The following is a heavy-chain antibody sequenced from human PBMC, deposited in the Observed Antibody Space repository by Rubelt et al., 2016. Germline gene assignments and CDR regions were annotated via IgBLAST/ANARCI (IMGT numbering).Heavy chain of an antibody. CDR2: INHSGST. Sequence: QVQLQQWGAGLLKPSETLSLTCAVYGGSFSGYYWSWIRQPPGKGLEWIGEINHSGSTNYNPSLKRGVTIAVDTSKYQFSLKLSSVTAADTAVYYCARGVLMVYRHFDYWGQGTLVTVSS. V-gene: IGHV4-34*01. CDR1: GGSFSGYY. CDR3: ARGVLMVYRHFDY. D-gene: IGHD2-8*01. J-gene: IGHJ4*02.